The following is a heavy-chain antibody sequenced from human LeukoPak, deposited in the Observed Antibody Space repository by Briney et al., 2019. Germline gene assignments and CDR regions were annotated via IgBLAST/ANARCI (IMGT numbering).Heavy chain of an antibody. J-gene: IGHJ4*02. Sequence: GGSLRLSCAASGFTFSTYEMNWVRQAPGKGLEWVSCIGTSGSTKYYADSVKGRFTISRDNAKNSLYLQMNSLRAEDTAVYYCARALFVDYGDDYWGQGTLVTVSS. CDR2: IGTSGSTK. D-gene: IGHD4-17*01. V-gene: IGHV3-48*03. CDR1: GFTFSTYE. CDR3: ARALFVDYGDDY.